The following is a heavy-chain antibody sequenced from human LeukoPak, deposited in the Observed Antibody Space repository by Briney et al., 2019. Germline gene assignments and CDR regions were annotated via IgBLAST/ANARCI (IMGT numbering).Heavy chain of an antibody. Sequence: SGGSLRLSCAASGFTFSRYAIHWVRQAPGKGLEWVANIKQDGSEKYYVDSVKGRFTISRDNAKNSLYLQMNSLRAEDTAVYYCARGGVEMATMDFDYWGQGTLVTVSS. V-gene: IGHV3-7*01. J-gene: IGHJ4*02. CDR1: GFTFSRYA. D-gene: IGHD5-24*01. CDR3: ARGGVEMATMDFDY. CDR2: IKQDGSEK.